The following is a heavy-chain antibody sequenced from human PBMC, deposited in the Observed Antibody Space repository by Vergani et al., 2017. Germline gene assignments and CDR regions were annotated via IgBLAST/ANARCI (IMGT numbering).Heavy chain of an antibody. CDR3: AIGDYYDSSGYLY. J-gene: IGHJ4*02. CDR1: GYTFTSYA. D-gene: IGHD3-22*01. CDR2: INAGNGNT. V-gene: IGHV1-3*01. Sequence: QVQLVQSGAEVKKPGASVKVSCKASGYTFTSYAMHWVRQAPGQRLEWMGWINAGNGNTKYSQKFQGRVTITRDKSASTSYMELSSLRSEDTAVYYCAIGDYYDSSGYLYWGQGTLVTVSS.